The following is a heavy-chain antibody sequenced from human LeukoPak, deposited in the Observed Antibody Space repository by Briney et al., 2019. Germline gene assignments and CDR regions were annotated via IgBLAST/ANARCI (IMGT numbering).Heavy chain of an antibody. CDR3: ARDGWAVTHEVARYYYYYGMDV. J-gene: IGHJ6*02. Sequence: PGGSLRLSCAASGFTFSSYSMNWVRQAPGKGLEWVSSISSSSSYIYYADSVKGRFTISRDNSKNTLYLQMNSLRAEDTAVYYCARDGWAVTHEVARYYYYYGMDVWGQGTTVTVSS. CDR1: GFTFSSYS. D-gene: IGHD4-17*01. CDR2: ISSSSSYI. V-gene: IGHV3-21*01.